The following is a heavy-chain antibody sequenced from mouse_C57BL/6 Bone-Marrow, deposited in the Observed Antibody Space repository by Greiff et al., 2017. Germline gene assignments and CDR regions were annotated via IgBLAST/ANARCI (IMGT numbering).Heavy chain of an antibody. CDR2: INYDGSST. CDR3: ARAETAQATCGWFAY. CDR1: GFTFSDYY. Sequence: VQLKESEGGLVQPGSSMKLSCTASGFTFSDYYMAWVRQVPEKGLEWVANINYDGSSTYYLDSLKSRFIISRDNAKNILYLQMSRLKSEDTATYYCARAETAQATCGWFAYWGQGTLVTVSA. D-gene: IGHD3-2*02. J-gene: IGHJ3*01. V-gene: IGHV5-16*01.